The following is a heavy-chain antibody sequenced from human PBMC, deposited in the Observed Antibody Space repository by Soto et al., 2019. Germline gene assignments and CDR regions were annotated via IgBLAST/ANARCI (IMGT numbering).Heavy chain of an antibody. V-gene: IGHV1-69*13. CDR1: GGTFSKYA. CDR3: ARPLRDRNYYYGMAV. Sequence: GASVKVSCKASGGTFSKYAFSWVRQAPGQGLEWLGGTIPMFGTPNYAQKFQGRVAISADESTATVYMELSSLRSEDTAVYFCARPLRDRNYYYGMAVRGQGTTVTVSS. CDR2: TIPMFGTP. D-gene: IGHD3-22*01. J-gene: IGHJ6*02.